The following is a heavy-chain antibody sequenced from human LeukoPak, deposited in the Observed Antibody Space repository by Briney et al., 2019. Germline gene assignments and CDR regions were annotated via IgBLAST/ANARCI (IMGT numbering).Heavy chain of an antibody. CDR1: GYTFTSYD. CDR3: ARGSYYYDSSGYYFDY. CDR2: ISAYNGNT. J-gene: IGHJ4*02. V-gene: IGHV1-18*01. Sequence: ASVKVSCKASGYTFTSYDISWVRQAPGQGLEWMGWISAYNGNTNYAQKLQGRVTMTTDTSTSTAYMELRSLRSDDTAVYYCARGSYYYDSSGYYFDYWGQGTLVTVSS. D-gene: IGHD3-22*01.